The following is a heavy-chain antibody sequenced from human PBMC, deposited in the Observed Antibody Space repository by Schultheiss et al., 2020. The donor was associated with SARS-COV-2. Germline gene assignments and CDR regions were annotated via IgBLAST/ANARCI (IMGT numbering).Heavy chain of an antibody. CDR1: GYTFTSYG. Sequence: ASVKVSCKASGYTFTSYGISWVRQAPGQGLEWMGWISAYNGNTNYAQKLQGRVTMTTDTSTSTAYMELRSLRSDDTAVYYCARGGRIAAAGTALPYYFDYWGQGTLVTVSS. V-gene: IGHV1-18*01. D-gene: IGHD6-13*01. J-gene: IGHJ4*02. CDR3: ARGGRIAAAGTALPYYFDY. CDR2: ISAYNGNT.